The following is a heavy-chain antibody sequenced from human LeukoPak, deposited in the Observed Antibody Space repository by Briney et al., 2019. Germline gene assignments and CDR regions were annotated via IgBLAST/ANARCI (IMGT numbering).Heavy chain of an antibody. Sequence: GGSLRVSCSASGFTFNNYAMHWVRQAPGKGLEYVSAITSNGGTTYYGDSVRGRFTISRDNSKNTVYLQMSSLRPEDTAVYYCLKDLTGSGDYWGQGTLVTVSS. CDR3: LKDLTGSGDY. J-gene: IGHJ4*02. D-gene: IGHD3-10*01. CDR1: GFTFNNYA. V-gene: IGHV3-64D*06. CDR2: ITSNGGTT.